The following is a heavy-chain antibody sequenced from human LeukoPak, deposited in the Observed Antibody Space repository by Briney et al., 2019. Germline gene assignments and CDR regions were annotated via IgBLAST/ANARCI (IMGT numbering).Heavy chain of an antibody. CDR2: INSDGSST. Sequence: GGSLRLSCAASGFTFSSYWMHWVGHAPGKGLVWVSRINSDGSSTSYADSVKGRFTISRDNAKNTLYLQMNSLRAEDTAVYYCATTQGYCSSTSCYNWYFDLWGRGTLVTVSS. V-gene: IGHV3-74*01. CDR3: ATTQGYCSSTSCYNWYFDL. CDR1: GFTFSSYW. J-gene: IGHJ2*01. D-gene: IGHD2-2*02.